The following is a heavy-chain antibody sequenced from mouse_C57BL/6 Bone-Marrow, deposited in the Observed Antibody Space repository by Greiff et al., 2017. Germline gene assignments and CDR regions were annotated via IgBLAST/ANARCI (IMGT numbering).Heavy chain of an antibody. J-gene: IGHJ2*01. CDR2: IDPSDSYT. CDR1: GYTFTSYW. V-gene: IGHV1-59*01. CDR3: AREYYYGSSYPLFDY. D-gene: IGHD1-1*01. Sequence: QVQLQQPGAELVRPGTSVKLSCKASGYTFTSYWMHWVKQRPGQGLEWIGVIDPSDSYTNYNQKFKGKATLTVDTSSSTAYMQLSSLTSEDSAVYYCAREYYYGSSYPLFDYWGQGTTLTVSS.